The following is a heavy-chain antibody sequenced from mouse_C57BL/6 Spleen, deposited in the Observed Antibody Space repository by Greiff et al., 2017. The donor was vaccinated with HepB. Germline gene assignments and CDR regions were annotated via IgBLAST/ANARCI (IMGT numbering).Heavy chain of an antibody. CDR3: AREEDHYAMDY. V-gene: IGHV1-26*01. Sequence: EVQLQQSGPELVKPGASVKISCKASGYTFTDYYMNWVKQSHGKSLEWIGDINPNNGGTSYNQKFKGKATLTVDKSSSTAYMELRSLTSEDSAVYYCAREEDHYAMDYWGQGTSVTVSS. J-gene: IGHJ4*01. CDR1: GYTFTDYY. CDR2: INPNNGGT.